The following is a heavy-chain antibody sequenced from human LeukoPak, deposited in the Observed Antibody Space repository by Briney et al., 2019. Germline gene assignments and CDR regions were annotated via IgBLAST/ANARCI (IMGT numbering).Heavy chain of an antibody. D-gene: IGHD2-15*01. Sequence: SETLSLTCAVYGGSFSGYYWSWIRQPPGKGLEWIGEINHSGSTNYNPSLKSRVTISVDTSKNQFSLKLSSVTAADTAVYYCARGVVPDAFDIWGQGTMVTVSS. V-gene: IGHV4-34*01. CDR1: GGSFSGYY. CDR3: ARGVVPDAFDI. J-gene: IGHJ3*02. CDR2: INHSGST.